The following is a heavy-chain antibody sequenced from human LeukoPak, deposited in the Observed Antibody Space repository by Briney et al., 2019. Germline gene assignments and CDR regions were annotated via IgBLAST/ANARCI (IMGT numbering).Heavy chain of an antibody. J-gene: IGHJ4*02. Sequence: ASVKVSCKASGYTFTGYYMHWVRQAPGQGLEWMGWINPNSGGTNYAQKFQGRVTMTRDTSISTAYVELSRLRSDDTAVYYCARVKVDTAMVLDYWGQGTLVTVSS. V-gene: IGHV1-2*02. CDR3: ARVKVDTAMVLDY. D-gene: IGHD5-18*01. CDR2: INPNSGGT. CDR1: GYTFTGYY.